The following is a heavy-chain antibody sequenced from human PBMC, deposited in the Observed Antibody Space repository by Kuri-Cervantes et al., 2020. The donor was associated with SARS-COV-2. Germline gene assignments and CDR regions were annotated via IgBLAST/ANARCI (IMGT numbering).Heavy chain of an antibody. Sequence: GESLKISCAASGFTFDDYAMHWVRQAPGKGLEWASLISWDGGSTYYADSVKGRFTISRDNSKNSLYLQMNSLRAEDTALYYCAKDIGLGMGIDYWGQGTLVTVSS. CDR3: AKDIGLGMGIDY. J-gene: IGHJ4*02. CDR2: ISWDGGST. V-gene: IGHV3-43D*03. D-gene: IGHD7-27*01. CDR1: GFTFDDYA.